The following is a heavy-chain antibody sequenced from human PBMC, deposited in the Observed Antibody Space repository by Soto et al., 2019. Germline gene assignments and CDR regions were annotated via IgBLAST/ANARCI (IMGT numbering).Heavy chain of an antibody. D-gene: IGHD4-17*01. V-gene: IGHV1-18*01. CDR3: VRDPLNHRGYGVDE. J-gene: IGHJ4*02. CDR2: ISAYNGNT. CDR1: GYTFTSYG. Sequence: VASVNGSCKASGYTFTSYGISWVRQAPGQGLEWMGWISAYNGNTNYAQKLQGRVTMTTDTSTSTAYMELRSLRSDDTAVYYCVRDPLNHRGYGVDEWGKGTLVPVS.